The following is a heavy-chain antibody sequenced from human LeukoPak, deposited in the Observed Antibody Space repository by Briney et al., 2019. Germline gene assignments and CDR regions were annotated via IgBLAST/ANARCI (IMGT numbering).Heavy chain of an antibody. CDR2: INHSGST. Sequence: PSETLSLTCTVSGGSISGYYWSWIRQPPGKGLEWIGEINHSGSTNSNPSLKSRVTISVDTSKNQFSLKLSSVTAADTAMYYCARRLLGYCSGGSCYSGYFQHWGQGTLVTVSS. CDR3: ARRLLGYCSGGSCYSGYFQH. CDR1: GGSISGYY. V-gene: IGHV4-34*01. D-gene: IGHD2-15*01. J-gene: IGHJ1*01.